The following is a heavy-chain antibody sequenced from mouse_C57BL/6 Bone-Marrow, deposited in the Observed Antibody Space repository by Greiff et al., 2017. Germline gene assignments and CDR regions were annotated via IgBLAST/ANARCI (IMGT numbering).Heavy chain of an antibody. Sequence: EVKLQESGPGLVKPSQSLSLTCSVTGYSITSGYYWNWLRQFPGNKLEWMGYISDDGSNNYNPSLKNRISITRNTYKNQFFLKLNSVTTEDTDTYYCARRDYGIDYARDYWGQGTSVTVSA. D-gene: IGHD2-1*01. J-gene: IGHJ4*01. CDR3: ARRDYGIDYARDY. CDR1: GYSITSGYY. CDR2: ISDDGSN. V-gene: IGHV3-6*01.